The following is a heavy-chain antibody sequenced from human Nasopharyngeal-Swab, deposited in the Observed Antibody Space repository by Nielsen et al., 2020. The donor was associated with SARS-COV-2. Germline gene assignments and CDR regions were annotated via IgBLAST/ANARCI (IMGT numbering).Heavy chain of an antibody. Sequence: WVRQAPGQRLEWMGWINAGNGNTKYSQKFQGRVTITRDPSASTAYMELSSLRSEDTAVYYCARDSVPAATGVGYYYYYMDVWGKGTTVTVSS. J-gene: IGHJ6*03. V-gene: IGHV1-3*01. D-gene: IGHD2-2*01. CDR3: ARDSVPAATGVGYYYYYMDV. CDR2: INAGNGNT.